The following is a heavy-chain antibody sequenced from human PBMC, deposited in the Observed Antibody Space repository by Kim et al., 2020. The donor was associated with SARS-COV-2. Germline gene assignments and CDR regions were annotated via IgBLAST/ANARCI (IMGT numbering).Heavy chain of an antibody. CDR1: GGSISSGGYY. Sequence: SETLSLTCTVSGGSISSGGYYWSWIRQHPGKGLEWIGYLYYSGSTYYNPSLKSRLTILVDTSKNQFSLKLSSVTAADTAVYYCARGGTYSGNCQHWGQGTLVTVSS. D-gene: IGHD5-12*01. V-gene: IGHV4-31*03. CDR2: LYYSGST. J-gene: IGHJ1*01. CDR3: ARGGTYSGNCQH.